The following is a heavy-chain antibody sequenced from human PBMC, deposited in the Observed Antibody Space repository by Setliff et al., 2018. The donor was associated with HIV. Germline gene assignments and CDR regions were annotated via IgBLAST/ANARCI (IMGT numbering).Heavy chain of an antibody. Sequence: PSETLSLTCSVSGASISSNSYYWGWIRQPPGKGLEWIGSIYYSGNTYFSPSLKSRITISVDTSKNQFSLELRSVTAADTALYYCAPRHHKYGFLWGQGTLVTVSS. D-gene: IGHD3-10*01. CDR1: GASISSNSYY. CDR2: IYYSGNT. CDR3: APRHHKYGFL. V-gene: IGHV4-39*07. J-gene: IGHJ4*02.